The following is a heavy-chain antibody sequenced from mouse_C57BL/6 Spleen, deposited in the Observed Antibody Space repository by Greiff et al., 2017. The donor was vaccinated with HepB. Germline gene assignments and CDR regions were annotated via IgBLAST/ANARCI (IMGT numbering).Heavy chain of an antibody. CDR3: ASDYGNYGFAY. CDR1: GYTFTDYY. D-gene: IGHD2-1*01. Sequence: VQLQQSGPVLVKPGASVKMSCKASGYTFTDYYMNWVKQSHGKSLEWIGVINPYNGGTSYNQKFKGKATLTVDKSSSTAYMELNSLTSEDSAVYYCASDYGNYGFAYWGQGTLVTVSA. V-gene: IGHV1-19*01. CDR2: INPYNGGT. J-gene: IGHJ3*01.